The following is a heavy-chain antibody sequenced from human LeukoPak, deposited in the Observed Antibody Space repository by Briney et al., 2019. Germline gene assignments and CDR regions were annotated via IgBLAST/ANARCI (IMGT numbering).Heavy chain of an antibody. Sequence: SETLSLTCGVSGGSITNTNYWTWVRQPPGKGLEWIGEVNLQGSTNYNPSLMGRVAISVDTPENHISLQLTSVTAADTAVYYCAREGGPYRPLDYSGQGTLVTVSS. CDR2: VNLQGST. CDR1: GGSITNTNY. J-gene: IGHJ4*02. CDR3: AREGGPYRPLDY. V-gene: IGHV4-4*02.